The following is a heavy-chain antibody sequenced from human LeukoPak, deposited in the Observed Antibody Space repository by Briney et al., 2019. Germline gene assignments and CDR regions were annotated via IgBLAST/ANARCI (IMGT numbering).Heavy chain of an antibody. CDR2: ISGDGSTT. D-gene: IGHD1-7*01. CDR1: GFTFSSYW. Sequence: GGSLRLSCAASGFTFSSYWMHWVRQAPVKGLVWGSRISGDGSTTRYADSVKGRFTISRDNAKNTLFLQMSSLRAEDTAVYYCARDNNWNYPDYWGQGTLVTVSS. J-gene: IGHJ4*02. CDR3: ARDNNWNYPDY. V-gene: IGHV3-74*01.